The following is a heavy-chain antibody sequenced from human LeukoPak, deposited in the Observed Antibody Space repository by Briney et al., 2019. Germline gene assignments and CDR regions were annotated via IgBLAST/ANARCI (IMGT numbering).Heavy chain of an antibody. D-gene: IGHD6-6*01. CDR3: ARTYSSSSGAFDY. Sequence: SETLSLTCTVSGGSISSGGYYWSWLRQHPGKGLEWIGYIYYSGSTYYNPSLKSRVTISVDTSKNQFSLKLSSVTAADTAVYYCARTYSSSSGAFDYWGQGTLVTVSS. J-gene: IGHJ4*02. V-gene: IGHV4-31*03. CDR2: IYYSGST. CDR1: GGSISSGGYY.